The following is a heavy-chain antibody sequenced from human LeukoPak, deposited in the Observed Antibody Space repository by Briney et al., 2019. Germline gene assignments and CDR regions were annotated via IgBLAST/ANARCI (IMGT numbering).Heavy chain of an antibody. CDR1: GFTFSSYS. D-gene: IGHD3-22*01. Sequence: GGSLRLSCGASGFTFSSYSMNWVRQAPGKGLEWVSSISSSSSYIYYADSVKGRFTISRDNAKNSLYLQMNSLRAEDTAVYYCARDDSSGYYPIFWGQGTLVTVSS. J-gene: IGHJ4*02. CDR2: ISSSSSYI. CDR3: ARDDSSGYYPIF. V-gene: IGHV3-21*01.